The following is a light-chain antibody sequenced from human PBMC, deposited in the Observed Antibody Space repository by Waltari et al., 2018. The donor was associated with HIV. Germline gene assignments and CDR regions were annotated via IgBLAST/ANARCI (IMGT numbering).Light chain of an antibody. CDR2: EVT. CDR1: NGDISDYNS. J-gene: IGLJ2*01. V-gene: IGLV2-8*01. Sequence: QSALTQSPSASGSPGQSVKISCLGANGDISDYNSVSWYQQHSDRPPKLIIFEVTKRPSGVPDRFSGSKSGNTASLFVSGLQPEDEATYFCSSFAGTHKLFGGGTKLTVL. CDR3: SSFAGTHKL.